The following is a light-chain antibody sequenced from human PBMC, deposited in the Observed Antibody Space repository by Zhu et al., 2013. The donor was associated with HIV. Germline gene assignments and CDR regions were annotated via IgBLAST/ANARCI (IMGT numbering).Light chain of an antibody. CDR1: QNVGNN. CDR3: QQYANSPRT. CDR2: GAS. Sequence: VVTQSPATLSVFPGERATLSCRVSQNVGNNLAWYQLKPGQAPRRLIYGASIRAPGTPDRFRGSGYGTDFTLIISRLEPEDFAVYYCQQYANSPRTFGGGTKVEI. J-gene: IGKJ4*01. V-gene: IGKV3-20*01.